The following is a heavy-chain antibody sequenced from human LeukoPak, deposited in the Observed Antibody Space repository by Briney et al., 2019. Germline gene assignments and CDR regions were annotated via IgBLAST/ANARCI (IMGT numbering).Heavy chain of an antibody. CDR1: GGSISSGGYH. CDR3: AREGVAVAGKGFDYYYGMDV. D-gene: IGHD6-19*01. V-gene: IGHV4-31*03. CDR2: IYYSGST. Sequence: PSETLSLTCTVSGGSISSGGYHWSWIRQHPGTGLEWIGYIYYSGSTYYNPSLKSRVTISVDTPKNQFSLKLSSVTAADTAVYYCAREGVAVAGKGFDYYYGMDVWGQGTTVTVSS. J-gene: IGHJ6*02.